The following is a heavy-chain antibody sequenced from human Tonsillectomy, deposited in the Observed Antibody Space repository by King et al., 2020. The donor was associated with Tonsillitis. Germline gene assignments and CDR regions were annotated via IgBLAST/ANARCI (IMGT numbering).Heavy chain of an antibody. CDR3: AGGGKARGVRYYYYYYRDV. Sequence: VQLVESGGGLVQPGGSLRLSCAASGFTFSSYWMSWVRQAPGKGLEWVANIKQDGSEKYYVDSGKGRFTISRDNANNSLYLQMHSRRAGETAVYYCAGGGKARGVRYYYYYYRDVWGKGTTVTVSS. D-gene: IGHD3-10*01. V-gene: IGHV3-7*04. CDR1: GFTFSSYW. CDR2: IKQDGSEK. J-gene: IGHJ6*03.